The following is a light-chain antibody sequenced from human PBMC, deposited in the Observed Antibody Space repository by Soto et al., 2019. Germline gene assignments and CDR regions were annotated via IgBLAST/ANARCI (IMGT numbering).Light chain of an antibody. V-gene: IGKV3-15*01. J-gene: IGKJ2*01. CDR2: GAS. CDR1: QSVSSN. CDR3: QQYNNWPPNT. Sequence: EIVMTQSPATLSVSPGERDTLSCRASQSVSSNLAWYQQIPGQAPRLLIYGASTRATGIPARFSGSGSGTEFTLTISSLQSEDFAVYYCQQYNNWPPNTFGQGTKLEIK.